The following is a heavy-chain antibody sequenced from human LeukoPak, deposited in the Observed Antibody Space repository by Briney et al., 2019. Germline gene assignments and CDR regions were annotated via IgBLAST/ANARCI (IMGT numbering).Heavy chain of an antibody. V-gene: IGHV3-48*03. CDR3: ARVGWGYSYGTATDY. CDR2: ISSSGSTI. D-gene: IGHD5-18*01. Sequence: PGGSLRLSCAASGFTFSSYEMNWVRQAPGKGLEGVSYISSSGSTIYYADSVKGRFTISRDNAKNSLYLQMNSLRAEDTAVYYCARVGWGYSYGTATDYWGQGTLVTVSS. J-gene: IGHJ4*02. CDR1: GFTFSSYE.